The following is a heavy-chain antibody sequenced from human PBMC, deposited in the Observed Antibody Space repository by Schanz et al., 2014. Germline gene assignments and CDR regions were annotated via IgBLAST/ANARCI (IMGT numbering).Heavy chain of an antibody. CDR1: GFTFSDYY. V-gene: IGHV3-23*04. CDR3: AKGQLLSYYFDY. CDR2: ISGGGGST. Sequence: VQLVESGGTLVKPGGSLRLSCVVSGFTFSDYYMSWIRQAPGKGLEWVSSISGGGGSTHYADSVKGRFTISRDNSKNTLYLQMNSLRAEDTAVYYCAKGQLLSYYFDYWGQGTLVTVSS. D-gene: IGHD2-21*01. J-gene: IGHJ4*02.